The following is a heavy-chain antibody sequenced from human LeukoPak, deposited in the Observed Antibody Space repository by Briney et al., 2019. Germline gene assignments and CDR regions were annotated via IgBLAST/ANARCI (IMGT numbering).Heavy chain of an antibody. Sequence: GGSLRLSCAASGFTFSSYAMSWVRQAPGKGLEWVSAISGSGGSTYYADSVKGRFTISRDNSKNTLYLQMNSLRAEDTAVYYCARERDGGGDSRHAFDIWGQGTMVTVSS. J-gene: IGHJ3*02. CDR3: ARERDGGGDSRHAFDI. D-gene: IGHD2-21*02. CDR2: ISGSGGST. CDR1: GFTFSSYA. V-gene: IGHV3-23*01.